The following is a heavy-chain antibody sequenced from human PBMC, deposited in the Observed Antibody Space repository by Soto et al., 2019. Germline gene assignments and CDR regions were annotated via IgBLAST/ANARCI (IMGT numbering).Heavy chain of an antibody. Sequence: ASVKVSCKASGYTFTSYYMHWVRQAPGQGLEWMGIINPSGGSTSYAQKFQGRVTMTRDTSTSTVYMELSSLRSEDTAVYYCARAPVVTAIPGYYYYGMDVWGQGTTVTVSS. CDR3: ARAPVVTAIPGYYYYGMDV. D-gene: IGHD2-21*02. CDR1: GYTFTSYY. V-gene: IGHV1-46*01. CDR2: INPSGGST. J-gene: IGHJ6*02.